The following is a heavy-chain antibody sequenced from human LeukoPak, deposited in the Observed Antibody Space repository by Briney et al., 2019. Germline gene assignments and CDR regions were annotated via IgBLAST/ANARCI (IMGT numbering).Heavy chain of an antibody. CDR1: GGTFSSYA. CDR3: ARSDYYDSSGYYVGY. CDR2: IIPILGIG. V-gene: IGHV1-69*04. J-gene: IGHJ4*02. Sequence: SVKVSCKASGGTFSSYAISYVRQAPGQGLDWMGRIIPILGIGNYAQKFQGRVTITADKSTSTAYMELSSLRSEDTAVYYCARSDYYDSSGYYVGYWGQGTLVTVSS. D-gene: IGHD3-22*01.